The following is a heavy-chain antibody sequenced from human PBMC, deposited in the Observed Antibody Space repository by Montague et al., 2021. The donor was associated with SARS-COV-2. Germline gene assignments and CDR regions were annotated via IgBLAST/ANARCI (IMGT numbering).Heavy chain of an antibody. CDR3: ARHASWDWYYFDY. CDR1: GGSISSSY. D-gene: IGHD2-21*01. CDR2: IYHYGSA. J-gene: IGHJ4*02. V-gene: IGHV4-59*08. Sequence: SETLSLTCSVSGGSISSSYWCWIRQPPGKGLEWIGYIYHYGSANYNHSLKSRVTISVDTSKNQHSLKLSSVTAVDTAVYYCARHASWDWYYFDYWGQGTLVTVSS.